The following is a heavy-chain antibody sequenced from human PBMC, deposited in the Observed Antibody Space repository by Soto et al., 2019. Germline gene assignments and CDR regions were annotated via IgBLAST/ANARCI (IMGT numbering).Heavy chain of an antibody. V-gene: IGHV3-21*01. D-gene: IGHD2-2*01. J-gene: IGHJ4*02. CDR1: GFAFNNYG. CDR2: ISKSDYT. CDR3: AREDSIIIPAVSDF. Sequence: PGGSLRLSCTVSGFAFNNYGINWVRQAPGKGLEWVSSISKSDYTYYSDSVKGRFTISRDNAKNSVSLQMNTLRVADTAVYYCAREDSIIIPAVSDFWGQGTLVTVSS.